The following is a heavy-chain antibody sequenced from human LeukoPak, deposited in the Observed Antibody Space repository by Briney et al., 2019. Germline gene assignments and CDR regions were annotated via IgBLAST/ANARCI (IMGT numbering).Heavy chain of an antibody. CDR1: GGSIRGYY. Sequence: SETLSLTCTASGGSIRGYYWSWVRQPPGGGLEFIGHVHYTGSTYYNPSLKSRVAISLDTPKNQFTLKLSSVTAADTAVYYCARYGFYHFDSWGQGTRVTVSS. CDR2: VHYTGST. CDR3: ARYGFYHFDS. D-gene: IGHD3-3*01. J-gene: IGHJ4*02. V-gene: IGHV4-59*01.